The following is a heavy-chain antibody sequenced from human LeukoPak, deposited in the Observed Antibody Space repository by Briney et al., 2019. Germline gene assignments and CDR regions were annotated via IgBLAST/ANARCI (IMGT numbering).Heavy chain of an antibody. CDR1: GYTFTSYG. V-gene: IGHV1-18*01. CDR2: ISAYNGNT. Sequence: ASVKVSCKASGYTFTSYGISWVRQAPGQGVEWMGWISAYNGNTNYAQKLQGRVTMTTDTSTSTAYMELRSLRSDDTAVYYCARGARPYYDILTGYYMRGEPYFDYWGQGTLVTVSS. D-gene: IGHD3-9*01. CDR3: ARGARPYYDILTGYYMRGEPYFDY. J-gene: IGHJ4*02.